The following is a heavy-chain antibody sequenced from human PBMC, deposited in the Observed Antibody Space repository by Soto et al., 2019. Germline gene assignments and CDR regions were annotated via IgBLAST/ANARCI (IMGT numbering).Heavy chain of an antibody. V-gene: IGHV4-59*01. CDR3: ARERTGTTDSYVDY. D-gene: IGHD1-1*01. Sequence: PSETLSLTCTVSGGSISSYYWSLIRQPPGKGLEWIGYIYYSGSTNYNPSLKSRVTISVDTSKNQFSLKLSSVTAADTAVYYCARERTGTTDSYVDYWGQGTLVTVS. CDR2: IYYSGST. CDR1: GGSISSYY. J-gene: IGHJ4*02.